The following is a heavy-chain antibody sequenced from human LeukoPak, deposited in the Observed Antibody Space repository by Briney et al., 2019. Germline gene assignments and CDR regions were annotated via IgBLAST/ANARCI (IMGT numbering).Heavy chain of an antibody. V-gene: IGHV4-34*01. Sequence: PSETLSLTCAVYGGSFSGYYWSWIRQPPGKGLXXXXXXXXSGSTNYNPSLKSRVTISVDTSKNQFSLKLSSVTAADTAVYYCARLAYYYGSGSYYKGDFDYWGQGTLVTVSS. CDR1: GGSFSGYY. CDR2: XXXSGST. CDR3: ARLAYYYGSGSYYKGDFDY. J-gene: IGHJ4*02. D-gene: IGHD3-10*01.